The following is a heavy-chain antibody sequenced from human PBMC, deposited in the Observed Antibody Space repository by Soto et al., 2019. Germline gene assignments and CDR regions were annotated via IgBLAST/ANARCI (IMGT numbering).Heavy chain of an antibody. V-gene: IGHV4-59*08. D-gene: IGHD5-18*01. CDR1: GGSISSYY. J-gene: IGHJ4*02. CDR3: ARHRRDTAMAGLFDY. Sequence: TSETLSLTCTVSGGSISSYYWSWIRQPPGKGLEWIGYIYYSGSTNYNPSLKSRVTISVDTSKNQFSLKLSSVTAADTAVYYCARHRRDTAMAGLFDYWGQGTLVTVSS. CDR2: IYYSGST.